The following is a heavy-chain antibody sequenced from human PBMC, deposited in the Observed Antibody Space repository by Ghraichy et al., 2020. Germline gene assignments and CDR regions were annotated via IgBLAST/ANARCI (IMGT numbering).Heavy chain of an antibody. J-gene: IGHJ5*01. D-gene: IGHD3-16*01. V-gene: IGHV4-4*07. CDR3: AKDVFLWGSFRVGNWFDS. CDR1: GVSITGAY. Sequence: GSLRLTCTVSGVSITGAYWSWIRQSAGQGLEWIGRVYAGGTTSANPSLKSRISLSLDTSKNQFSLTLNSVTAADTAIYYCAKDVFLWGSFRVGNWFDSWGQGTLVTVSS. CDR2: VYAGGTT.